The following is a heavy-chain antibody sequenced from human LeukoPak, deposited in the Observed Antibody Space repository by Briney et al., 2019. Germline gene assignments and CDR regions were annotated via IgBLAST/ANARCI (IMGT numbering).Heavy chain of an antibody. D-gene: IGHD3-3*01. J-gene: IGHJ6*03. Sequence: PGGSLRLCCVTSGFTFSGYWMHWVRQGPEKGLELVSRIDNDGHGIIYADSVKGRFTTSRDNVKNTLYLQMNSLRVEDTAVYYCAAGGGWDPSFGVVTHIDAWGKGTTVVVS. CDR3: AAGGGWDPSFGVVTHIDA. CDR1: GFTFSGYW. V-gene: IGHV3-74*01. CDR2: IDNDGHGI.